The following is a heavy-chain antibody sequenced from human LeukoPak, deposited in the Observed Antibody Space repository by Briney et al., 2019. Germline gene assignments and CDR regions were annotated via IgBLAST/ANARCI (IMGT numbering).Heavy chain of an antibody. J-gene: IGHJ4*02. CDR3: ARALYYYDSSGYYGDIDY. V-gene: IGHV1-46*01. CDR1: GYTFTSYY. Sequence: ASVKVSCKASGYTFTSYYMHWVRQAPGQGLEWMGIINPSGGSTSYAQKFQGRVTMTRDTSTSTVYMELSSLRSEDTAVYYCARALYYYDSSGYYGDIDYWAREPWSPSPQ. D-gene: IGHD3-22*01. CDR2: INPSGGST.